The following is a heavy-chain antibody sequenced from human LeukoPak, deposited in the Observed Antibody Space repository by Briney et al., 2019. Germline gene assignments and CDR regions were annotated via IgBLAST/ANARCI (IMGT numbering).Heavy chain of an antibody. Sequence: PGGSLRLSCAASGFTFSDYYTSWIRQAPGKGLEWVSYISSSGSTIYYADSVKGRFTISRDNAKNSLYLQMNSLRAEDTAVYYCARVYGSGWKRTYYFDYWGQGTLVTVSS. CDR2: ISSSGSTI. CDR3: ARVYGSGWKRTYYFDY. J-gene: IGHJ4*02. CDR1: GFTFSDYY. D-gene: IGHD6-19*01. V-gene: IGHV3-11*01.